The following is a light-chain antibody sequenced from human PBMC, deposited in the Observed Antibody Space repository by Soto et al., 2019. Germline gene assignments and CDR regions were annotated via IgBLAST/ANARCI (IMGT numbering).Light chain of an antibody. V-gene: IGKV1-5*01. CDR3: QQYKSYWT. Sequence: DIQMTQSPSILSASVGDRVTITCRASQSISSWLAWYQQKPGKAPKLLIYDASSLESGVPSRFSGSGSGTEFTLTFSSLQPDDFATYYCQQYKSYWTFGQGTKVEIK. CDR2: DAS. J-gene: IGKJ1*01. CDR1: QSISSW.